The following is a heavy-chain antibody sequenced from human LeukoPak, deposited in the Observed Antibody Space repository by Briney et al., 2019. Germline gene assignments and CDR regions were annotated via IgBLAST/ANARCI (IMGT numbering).Heavy chain of an antibody. CDR1: GFTFDDYA. D-gene: IGHD2-15*01. CDR2: ISWNSGSI. J-gene: IGHJ4*02. V-gene: IGHV3-9*03. Sequence: GGSLRLSCAASGFTFDDYAMHWVRQAPGKGLEWVSGISWNSGSIGYADSVKGRFTISRDNAKNSLYLQMNSLRAEDMALYYCAKAGRRYCSGGSCYWFDYWGQGTLVTVS. CDR3: AKAGRRYCSGGSCYWFDY.